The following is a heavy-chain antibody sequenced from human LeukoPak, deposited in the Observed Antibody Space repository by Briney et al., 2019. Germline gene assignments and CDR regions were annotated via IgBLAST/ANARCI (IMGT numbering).Heavy chain of an antibody. CDR3: ARDGVAELMSALDY. CDR2: ISSSSTFI. D-gene: IGHD1-26*01. J-gene: IGHJ4*02. V-gene: IGHV3-21*06. Sequence: GGSLRLSCAASGFTFSSYSMNWVRQAPGKGLEWVSFISSSSTFIYYADSLKGRFTISRDNAKNSLYLQMNSLRAEDTAVYYCARDGVAELMSALDYWGQGILVTVSS. CDR1: GFTFSSYS.